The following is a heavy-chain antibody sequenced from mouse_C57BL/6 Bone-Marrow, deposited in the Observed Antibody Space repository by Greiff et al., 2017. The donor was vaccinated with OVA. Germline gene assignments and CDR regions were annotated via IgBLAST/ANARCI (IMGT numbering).Heavy chain of an antibody. V-gene: IGHV1-7*01. CDR1: GYTFTSYW. CDR2: INPSSGYT. Sequence: QVQLQQSGAELAKPGASVKLSCKASGYTFTSYWMHWVKQRPGQGLEWIGYINPSSGYTKYNQKFKDKDTLTADKSSSTAYMQLSSLTYEDSAVYDCARSVYYGKLDWYFDVWGTGTTVTVSS. CDR3: ARSVYYGKLDWYFDV. J-gene: IGHJ1*03. D-gene: IGHD1-1*01.